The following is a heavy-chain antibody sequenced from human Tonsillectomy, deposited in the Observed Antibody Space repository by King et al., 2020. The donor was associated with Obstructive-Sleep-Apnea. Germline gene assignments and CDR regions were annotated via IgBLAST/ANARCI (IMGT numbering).Heavy chain of an antibody. D-gene: IGHD3-22*01. Sequence: VQLVESGAEVKKPGASVKFSCKASGYTFTGYYMHWVRQAPGQGLEWMGWINPNSGGTNYAQKFQGWVTMTRDTSISTAYMELSRLRSDDTAVYYCARDREGSSGYYYTFAFDIWGQGTMVTVSS. V-gene: IGHV1-2*04. J-gene: IGHJ3*02. CDR3: ARDREGSSGYYYTFAFDI. CDR1: GYTFTGYY. CDR2: INPNSGGT.